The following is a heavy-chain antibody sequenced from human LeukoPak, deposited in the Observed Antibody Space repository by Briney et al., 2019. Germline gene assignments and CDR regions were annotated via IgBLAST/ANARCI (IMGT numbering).Heavy chain of an antibody. Sequence: GGSLRLSCAASGFTFNSYWMSWVRQAPGKGLEWVANIKQDGNEKYYADSVKGRFSISRDNARNSVYLQMASLRGEDTAVYCCARDPVEWELLLDYWGQGTLVTVSS. J-gene: IGHJ4*02. D-gene: IGHD1-26*01. CDR3: ARDPVEWELLLDY. CDR1: GFTFNSYW. V-gene: IGHV3-7*01. CDR2: IKQDGNEK.